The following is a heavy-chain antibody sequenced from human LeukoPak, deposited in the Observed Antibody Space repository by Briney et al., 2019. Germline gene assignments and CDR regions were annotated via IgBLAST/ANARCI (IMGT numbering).Heavy chain of an antibody. V-gene: IGHV3-23*01. D-gene: IGHD5-18*01. CDR1: GFTFSSYA. CDR2: ISGSGGST. CDR3: AKNPVRRRIQLWTPPAPISHMDV. Sequence: GGSLRLSCAASGFTFSSYAMSWVRQAPGKGLEWVSAISGSGGSTYYADSVKGRFTISRDNSKNTLYLQMNSLRAEDTAVYYCAKNPVRRRIQLWTPPAPISHMDVWGKGTTVTVSS. J-gene: IGHJ6*03.